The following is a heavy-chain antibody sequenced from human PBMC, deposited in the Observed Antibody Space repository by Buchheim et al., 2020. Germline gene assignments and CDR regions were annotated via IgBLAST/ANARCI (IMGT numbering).Heavy chain of an antibody. CDR2: IYHSGST. J-gene: IGHJ5*02. CDR1: GGSISSGGYS. CDR3: ARDRGSSNWFDP. D-gene: IGHD6-6*01. Sequence: LQLQESGSGLVKPSQTLSLTCAVSGGSISSGGYSWSWIRQPPGKGLEWIGYIYHSGSTYYNPSLKSRVTISVDRSKNQFSLKLSSVTAADTAVYYCARDRGSSNWFDPWGQGTL. V-gene: IGHV4-30-2*01.